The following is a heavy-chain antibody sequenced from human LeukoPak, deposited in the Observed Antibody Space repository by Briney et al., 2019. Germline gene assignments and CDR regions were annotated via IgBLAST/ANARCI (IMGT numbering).Heavy chain of an antibody. V-gene: IGHV1-2*04. CDR1: GYTFTGYY. J-gene: IGHJ3*02. D-gene: IGHD3-10*01. CDR2: INPNSGGT. Sequence: ASVKVSCKASGYTFTGYYMHWVRQAPGQGLEWMGWINPNSGGTNYAQKFQGWVTMTRDTSISTAYMELSRLRSDDTAVYYCARVTRPYGSGSSSYDAFDIWGQGTMVTVSS. CDR3: ARVTRPYGSGSSSYDAFDI.